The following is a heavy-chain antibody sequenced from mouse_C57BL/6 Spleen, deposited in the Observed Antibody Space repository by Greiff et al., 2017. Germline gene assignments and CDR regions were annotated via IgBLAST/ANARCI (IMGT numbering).Heavy chain of an antibody. CDR1: GFTFSSYA. J-gene: IGHJ4*01. V-gene: IGHV5-9-1*02. CDR3: TREEYDLRPRGYAMDY. D-gene: IGHD2-12*01. Sequence: EVQLVESGEGLVKPGGSLKLSCAASGFTFSSYAMSWVRQTPEKRLEWVAYISSGGDYIYYADTVKGRFTISRDNARNTLYLQMSSLKSEDTAMYYCTREEYDLRPRGYAMDYWGQGTSVTVSS. CDR2: ISSGGDYI.